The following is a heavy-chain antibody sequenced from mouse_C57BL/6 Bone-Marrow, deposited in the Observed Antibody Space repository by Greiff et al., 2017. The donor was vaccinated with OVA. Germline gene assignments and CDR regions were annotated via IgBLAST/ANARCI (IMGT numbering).Heavy chain of an antibody. CDR3: ARLRWLMFVDY. V-gene: IGHV5-6*01. D-gene: IGHD2-3*01. CDR1: GFTFSSYG. Sequence: EVMLVESGGDLVKPGGSLKLSCAASGFTFSSYGMSWVRQTPDKRLEWVATISSGGSYTYYPDSVKGRFTISSDNAKNTLYLQMSSLKSEDTAIYYGARLRWLMFVDYWGQGTSVTVSS. J-gene: IGHJ4*01. CDR2: ISSGGSYT.